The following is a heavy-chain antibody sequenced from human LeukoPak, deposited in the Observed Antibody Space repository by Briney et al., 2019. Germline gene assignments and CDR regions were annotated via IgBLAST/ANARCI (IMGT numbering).Heavy chain of an antibody. D-gene: IGHD5-24*01. CDR1: GFTFSGHA. J-gene: IGHJ4*02. Sequence: GGSLRLSCAASGFTFSGHAMHWVRQAPGKGLECVAAISNDGNNNHHRDSVKGRFTISRDNAKNSLYLQMNSLRAEDTAIYYCTRVGYIDEGIDYWGQGTLVTVSS. V-gene: IGHV3-30-3*01. CDR3: TRVGYIDEGIDY. CDR2: ISNDGNNN.